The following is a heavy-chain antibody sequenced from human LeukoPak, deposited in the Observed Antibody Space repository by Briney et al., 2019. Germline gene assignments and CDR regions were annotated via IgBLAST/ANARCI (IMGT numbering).Heavy chain of an antibody. V-gene: IGHV3-23*01. CDR2: ISSSGANT. D-gene: IGHD3-9*01. CDR3: AKDLGELRYFDWAPHPGWFDP. J-gene: IGHJ5*02. CDR1: GFTFSSDA. Sequence: PGGSLRLSCAASGFTFSSDAMSWVRQAPGKGLEWVSIISSSGANTYYADSVKGRFTISRDNSKNTLYLQMNSLRAEDTAVNYCAKDLGELRYFDWAPHPGWFDPWGQGTLVTVSS.